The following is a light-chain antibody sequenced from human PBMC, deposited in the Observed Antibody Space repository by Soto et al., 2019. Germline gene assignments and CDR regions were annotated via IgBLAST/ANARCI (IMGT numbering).Light chain of an antibody. CDR1: PSLFHSDDGNTY. V-gene: IGKV2-40*01. CDR3: QQYNHWPPIT. Sequence: DIVMTQTPLSLPVTPGAPASISCRSSPSLFHSDDGNTYLDWYLQRPXQSPQPXXYRLAHRASGVPDRFSGSGSGTELTLTISSLHPEDFAAYYCQQYNHWPPITFGQGTRLEIK. J-gene: IGKJ5*01. CDR2: RLA.